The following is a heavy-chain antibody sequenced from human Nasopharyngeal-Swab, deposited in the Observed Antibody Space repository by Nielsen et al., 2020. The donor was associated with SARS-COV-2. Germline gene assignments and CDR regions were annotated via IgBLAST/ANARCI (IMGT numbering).Heavy chain of an antibody. Sequence: SQTLSLTCAISGDIDSHDRVAWNWIRQSPSRGLEWLGRTYYRSEWYNDYAVSVKSRITIKPDPSTNQFSLQLNSVTREDTAVYYCARDEGAHNSWGQGTLVTVSS. J-gene: IGHJ4*02. D-gene: IGHD3-16*01. CDR1: GDIDSHDRVA. CDR2: TYYRSEWYN. CDR3: ARDEGAHNS. V-gene: IGHV6-1*01.